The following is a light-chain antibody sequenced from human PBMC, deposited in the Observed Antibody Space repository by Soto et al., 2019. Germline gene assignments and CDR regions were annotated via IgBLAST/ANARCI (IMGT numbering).Light chain of an antibody. CDR3: TAYTSSSTLV. CDR1: TSDVGSYNY. V-gene: IGLV2-14*01. J-gene: IGLJ2*01. Sequence: QSVLTQPASVSGSPGQSITISCAGTTSDVGSYNYVSWYQQHPGKAPKLMIYDVSNRPSGVSNRFSGSKSGNTASLIISGLQPEDEADYYCTAYTSSSTLVFGGGTKLNVL. CDR2: DVS.